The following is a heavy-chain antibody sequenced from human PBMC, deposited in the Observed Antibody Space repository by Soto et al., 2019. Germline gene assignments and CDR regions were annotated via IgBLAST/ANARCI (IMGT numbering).Heavy chain of an antibody. V-gene: IGHV6-1*01. Sequence: PSQTLSLTCAISGDSVSSNSAAWNWIRQSPSRGLEWLGRTYYRSKWYNDYAVSVKSRITINPDTSKNQFSLQLNSVTPEDTAVYYCARDLRKRSSWPTKPYYYYGMDVWGQGTTVTVSS. CDR1: GDSVSSNSAA. J-gene: IGHJ6*02. D-gene: IGHD6-13*01. CDR3: ARDLRKRSSWPTKPYYYYGMDV. CDR2: TYYRSKWYN.